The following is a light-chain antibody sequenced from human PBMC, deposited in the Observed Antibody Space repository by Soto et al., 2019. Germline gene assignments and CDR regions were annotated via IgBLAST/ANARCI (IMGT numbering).Light chain of an antibody. Sequence: LTQPASVSGSPGQSTTISCTGTSSYVGGYNYVSWYQQHPGKAPKLMIYDVSNRPSGVSNRFSGSKSGNTASLTISGLQAEDEADYYCSSYTSSSTVVFGGGTQLTVL. CDR3: SSYTSSSTVV. J-gene: IGLJ2*01. V-gene: IGLV2-14*01. CDR2: DVS. CDR1: SSYVGGYNY.